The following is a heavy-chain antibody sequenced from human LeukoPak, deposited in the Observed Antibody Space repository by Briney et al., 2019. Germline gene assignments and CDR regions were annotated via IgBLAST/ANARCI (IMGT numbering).Heavy chain of an antibody. V-gene: IGHV4-34*01. CDR2: INHSGST. J-gene: IGHJ6*03. CDR1: GGSFSGYY. Sequence: SETLSLTCAVYGGSFSGYYWSWIRQPPGKGLEWIGEINHSGSTNYNPSLKSRVTISVDTSKNQFSLKLSSVTAADTAVYYCARDSHDYGNNYYYYMDVWGKGTTVTISS. D-gene: IGHD4-11*01. CDR3: ARDSHDYGNNYYYYMDV.